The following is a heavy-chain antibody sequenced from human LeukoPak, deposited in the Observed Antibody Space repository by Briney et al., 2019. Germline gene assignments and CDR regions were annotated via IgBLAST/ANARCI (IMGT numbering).Heavy chain of an antibody. CDR1: GYTFTSYY. CDR3: ARDAGIAAAGSQFDY. CDR2: INPSSSST. V-gene: IGHV1-46*01. Sequence: ASVKVSCKASGYTFTSYYLHWVRQAPGQGLEWMGIINPSSSSTTYAQNFQGRVTMTRDMSTSTVYMQLSSLRSEDTAMYYCARDAGIAAAGSQFDYWGQGTMVTVSS. J-gene: IGHJ3*01. D-gene: IGHD6-13*01.